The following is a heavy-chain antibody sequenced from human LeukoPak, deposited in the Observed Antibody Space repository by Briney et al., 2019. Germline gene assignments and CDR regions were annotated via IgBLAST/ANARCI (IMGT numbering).Heavy chain of an antibody. Sequence: SETLSLTCTVSGGSISSGSYYWSWIRQPPGKGLEWIGYIYYSGSTNYNPSLKSRVTISVDTSKNQFSLKLSSVTAADTAVYYCARAVSLEWLPFLDYWGQGTLVTVSS. D-gene: IGHD3-3*01. J-gene: IGHJ4*02. CDR3: ARAVSLEWLPFLDY. CDR2: IYYSGST. CDR1: GGSISSGSYY. V-gene: IGHV4-61*01.